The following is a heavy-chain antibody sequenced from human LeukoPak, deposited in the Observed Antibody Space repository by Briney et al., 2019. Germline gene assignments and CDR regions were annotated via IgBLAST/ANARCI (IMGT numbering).Heavy chain of an antibody. CDR2: IKQDGSEK. CDR3: AREGSQSASGTYPGND. D-gene: IGHD1-26*01. CDR1: GFTFSSYW. J-gene: IGHJ4*02. Sequence: GGSLRLSCAASGFTFSSYWMSWVRQAPGKGLEWVANIKQDGSEKYYVDSVKGRFTISRDNAKNSLYLQMNRLRAEDTAVYYCAREGSQSASGTYPGNDWGQGTLVTVSS. V-gene: IGHV3-7*01.